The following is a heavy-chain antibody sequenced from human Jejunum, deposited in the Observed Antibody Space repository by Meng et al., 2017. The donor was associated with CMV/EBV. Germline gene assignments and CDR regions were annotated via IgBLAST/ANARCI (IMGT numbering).Heavy chain of an antibody. V-gene: IGHV7-4-1*01. J-gene: IGHJ4*02. D-gene: IGHD5-24*01. Sequence: QVQLVQSGSELKQPGASVKVSCRPSGYTFTSYAINWVRQAPGQGPDWMGWIDPNTGNPTYDQGFTGRFVFSLDTSVSTAYLQIYSLRADDTAVYYCARDSPLDGYSLLDYWGQGTLVTVSS. CDR3: ARDSPLDGYSLLDY. CDR2: IDPNTGNP. CDR1: GYTFTSYA.